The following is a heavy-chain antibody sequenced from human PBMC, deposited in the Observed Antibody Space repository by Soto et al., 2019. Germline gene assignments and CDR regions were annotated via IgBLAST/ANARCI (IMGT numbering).Heavy chain of an antibody. CDR2: ISGGGSTT. D-gene: IGHD6-19*01. V-gene: IGHV3-23*01. CDR3: AQARKYSSPYDS. CDR1: GFMFGSYA. J-gene: IGHJ5*01. Sequence: EVHLLESGGGLVQPGGSLRLSCATSGFMFGSYAMNWVRQAPGKGLEWVSVISGGGSTTNYADSVRGRFTTSRDSSTDTVYLQMYSLRVEDTAVSYCAQARKYSSPYDSWGQGTLVTVSS.